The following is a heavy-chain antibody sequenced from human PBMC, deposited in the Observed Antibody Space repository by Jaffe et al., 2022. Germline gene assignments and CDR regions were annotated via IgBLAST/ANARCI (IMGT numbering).Heavy chain of an antibody. V-gene: IGHV2-70*01. CDR1: GFSLSTSGMC. D-gene: IGHD2-15*01. CDR2: IDWDDDK. Sequence: QVTLRESGPALVKPTQTLTLTCTFSGFSLSTSGMCVSWIRQPPGKALEWLALIDWDDDKYYSTSLKTRLTISKDTSKNQVVLTMTNMDPVDTATYYCARTPSRSGGSCYSTPWHFDYWGQGTLVTVSS. CDR3: ARTPSRSGGSCYSTPWHFDY. J-gene: IGHJ4*02.